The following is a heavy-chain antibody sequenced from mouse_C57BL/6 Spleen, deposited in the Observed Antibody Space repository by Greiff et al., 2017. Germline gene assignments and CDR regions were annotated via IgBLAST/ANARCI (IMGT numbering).Heavy chain of an antibody. D-gene: IGHD4-1*01. J-gene: IGHJ2*01. CDR3: AREGRTGLLDY. CDR2: INPGSGGT. CDR1: GYAFTNYL. V-gene: IGHV1-54*01. Sequence: QVQLQQSGAELVRPGTSVKVSCKASGYAFTNYLIEWVKQRPGQGLEWIGVINPGSGGTNYNEKFKGKATLTADKSSSTAYMQLSSLTSEDSAVYFCAREGRTGLLDYWGQGTTLTVSS.